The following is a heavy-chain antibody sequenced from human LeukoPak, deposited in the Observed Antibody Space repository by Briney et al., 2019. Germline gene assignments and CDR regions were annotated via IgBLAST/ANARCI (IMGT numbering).Heavy chain of an antibody. CDR1: DDSISDYY. Sequence: SETLSLTCPVSDDSISDYYRGWIRQPPGKGLEWIGYFHNSGTSTYNPSLKSRVTISADTSKNQFSLKLNSLTTADTAVYYCTRGAGWLIDYWGQGILVTVSS. CDR2: FHNSGTS. D-gene: IGHD3-16*01. CDR3: TRGAGWLIDY. V-gene: IGHV4-59*01. J-gene: IGHJ4*02.